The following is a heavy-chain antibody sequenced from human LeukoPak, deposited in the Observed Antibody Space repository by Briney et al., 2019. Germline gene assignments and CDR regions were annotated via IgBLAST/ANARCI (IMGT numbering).Heavy chain of an antibody. CDR2: ISSSSSYI. V-gene: IGHV3-21*01. J-gene: IGHJ4*02. CDR3: ARDKAVAGTQVDY. Sequence: PGGSLRLSCAASGFTFSSYSMNWVRQAPGKGLEWVSSISSSSSYIYYADTVKGRFTISRDNAKNSLYLQMNSLRAEDTAVYYCARDKAVAGTQVDYWGQGTLVTVSS. CDR1: GFTFSSYS. D-gene: IGHD6-19*01.